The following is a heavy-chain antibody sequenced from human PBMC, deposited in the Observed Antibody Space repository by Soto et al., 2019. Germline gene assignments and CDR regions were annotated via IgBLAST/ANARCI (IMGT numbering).Heavy chain of an antibody. CDR1: AGSFSHYY. V-gene: IGHV4-34*01. D-gene: IGHD6-19*01. CDR3: ARARSSDWQVALDI. J-gene: IGHJ3*02. CDR2: IKHSGSS. Sequence: SETLSLTCAVYAGSFSHYYWNWIRQSPGKGLEWIGKIKHSGSSNYNPSLRSRVSISVDMSKNQFSLRLTSVAAADTAVYYCARARSSDWQVALDIWGQGTMVTVSS.